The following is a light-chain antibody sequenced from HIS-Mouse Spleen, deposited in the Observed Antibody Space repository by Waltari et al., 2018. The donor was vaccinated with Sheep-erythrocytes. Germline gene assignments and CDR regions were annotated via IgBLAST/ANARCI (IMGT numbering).Light chain of an antibody. V-gene: IGKV1-33*01. J-gene: IGKJ4*01. CDR1: QDISNY. Sequence: DIEMTQSASSLSASVGERVTITCQESQDISNYLNWYQQKPGKAPKLLIYDASNLETGVPSRFSGSGSGTDFTFTISSLQPEDIATYYCQQYDNLLTFGGGTKVEIK. CDR3: QQYDNLLT. CDR2: DAS.